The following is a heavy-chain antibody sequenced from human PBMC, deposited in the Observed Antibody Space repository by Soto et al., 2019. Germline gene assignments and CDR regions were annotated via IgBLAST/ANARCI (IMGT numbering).Heavy chain of an antibody. Sequence: EVQLLESGGGLVQPGGSLRLSCAASGFPFTSYGVSWVRQAPGKGLEWVSTINTNGNRHYADSVKGRCTISRDSAESMLYLDMNNLRAEDAALYYCARKLGVGHYPFRHWGQGTLVTVSS. CDR2: INTNGNR. CDR1: GFPFTSYG. V-gene: IGHV3-23*01. CDR3: ARKLGVGHYPFRH. J-gene: IGHJ4*02. D-gene: IGHD7-27*01.